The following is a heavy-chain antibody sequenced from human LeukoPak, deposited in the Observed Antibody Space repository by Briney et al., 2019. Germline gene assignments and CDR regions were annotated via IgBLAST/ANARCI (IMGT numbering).Heavy chain of an antibody. CDR1: GGSISSYY. CDR3: ATTSGSYLGGSAFDI. D-gene: IGHD1-26*01. CDR2: IYYSGST. V-gene: IGHV4-59*01. Sequence: PSETLSLTCTVSGGSISSYYWSWIRQPPGKGLEWIGYIYYSGSTNYNPSLKSRVTISVDTSKNQFSLKLSSVTAADTAVYYCATTSGSYLGGSAFDIWGQGTMVTVSS. J-gene: IGHJ3*02.